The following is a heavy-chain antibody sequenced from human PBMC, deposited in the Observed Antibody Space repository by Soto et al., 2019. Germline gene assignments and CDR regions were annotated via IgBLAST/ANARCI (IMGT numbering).Heavy chain of an antibody. J-gene: IGHJ3*02. CDR3: ARDAYSIRDDAFYI. CDR2: IYPGDSDT. CDR1: GYSFTRYL. Sequence: GGSLKISCKGSGYSFTRYLVGWVRQMPGKGLEWMGIIYPGDSDTRYSPSFQGQVTISADKSISTAYLQWSSLKASDTAMYYCARDAYSIRDDAFYIWGQGTMVTVSS. V-gene: IGHV5-51*01. D-gene: IGHD6-13*01.